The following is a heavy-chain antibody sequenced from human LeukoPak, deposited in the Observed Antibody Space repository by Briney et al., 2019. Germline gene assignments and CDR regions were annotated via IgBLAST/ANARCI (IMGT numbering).Heavy chain of an antibody. Sequence: SETLSLTCTVSGGSISSGTYYWSWMRQPAGKGLEWIGRIYTSGTTNYNPSPKSRVTISVDTSKNQFSLKLTSVTAADTAVYYCARGKGYDFWSGSVWFDPWGQGTLVTVSS. J-gene: IGHJ5*02. V-gene: IGHV4-61*02. CDR1: GGSISSGTYY. D-gene: IGHD3-3*01. CDR2: IYTSGTT. CDR3: ARGKGYDFWSGSVWFDP.